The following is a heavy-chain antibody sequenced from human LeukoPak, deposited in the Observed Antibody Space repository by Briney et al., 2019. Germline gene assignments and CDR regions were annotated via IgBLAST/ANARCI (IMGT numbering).Heavy chain of an antibody. CDR3: ARISGGSGRRNWFDP. D-gene: IGHD3-10*01. CDR1: GYTFTSYG. Sequence: ASVKVSCKASGYTFTSYGIGWVRQAPGQGLEWMGWISAYNGNTNYAQKLQGRVTMTTDTSTSTAYMELRSLRSDDTAVYYCARISGGSGRRNWFDPWGQGTLVTVSS. J-gene: IGHJ5*02. V-gene: IGHV1-18*01. CDR2: ISAYNGNT.